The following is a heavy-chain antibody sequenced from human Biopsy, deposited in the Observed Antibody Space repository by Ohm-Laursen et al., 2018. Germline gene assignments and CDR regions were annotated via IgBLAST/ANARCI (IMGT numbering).Heavy chain of an antibody. D-gene: IGHD3-9*01. Sequence: TLSLTCTVSGVSVKTSGYFWAWLRQRPGKGLEGIGYISYNERTNYNPSLTSILAISFDTSNYRISLQLRSESVADTAVYYCVREPKTGTAEAWYFDLWGRGSPVTVPS. CDR1: GVSVKTSGYF. V-gene: IGHV4-31*01. CDR3: VREPKTGTAEAWYFDL. J-gene: IGHJ2*01. CDR2: ISYNERT.